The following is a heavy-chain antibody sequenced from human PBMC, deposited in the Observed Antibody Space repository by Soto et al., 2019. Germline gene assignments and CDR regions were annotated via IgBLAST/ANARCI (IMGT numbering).Heavy chain of an antibody. V-gene: IGHV3-30*18. Sequence: QVQLVESGGGVVQPGRSLRLSCAASGFTFSSYGRHWVRQAPGKGLEWVTVISYDGSNKYYADSVKGRFTISRDNSKNTLYLQMNSLRAEDTAVYYCAKTPQGGWVPFDYWGQGTLVTVSS. CDR1: GFTFSSYG. CDR2: ISYDGSNK. CDR3: AKTPQGGWVPFDY. J-gene: IGHJ4*02. D-gene: IGHD6-19*01.